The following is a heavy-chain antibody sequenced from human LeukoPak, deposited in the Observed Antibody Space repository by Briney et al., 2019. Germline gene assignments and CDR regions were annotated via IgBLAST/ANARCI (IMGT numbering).Heavy chain of an antibody. D-gene: IGHD1-26*01. J-gene: IGHJ4*02. CDR3: ARTKPSGDY. CDR2: INHSGST. Sequence: SETLSLTCAVYGGSFSGYYWSWMRQPPGKELEWIGEINHSGSTNYNPSLKSRVTISVDTSKNQFSLKLSSVTAADTAVYYCARTKPSGDYWGQGTLVTVSS. V-gene: IGHV4-34*01. CDR1: GGSFSGYY.